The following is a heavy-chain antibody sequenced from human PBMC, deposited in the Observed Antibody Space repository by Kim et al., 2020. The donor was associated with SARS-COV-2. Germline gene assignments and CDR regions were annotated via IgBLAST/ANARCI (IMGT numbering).Heavy chain of an antibody. CDR3: ARGAGWWDV. D-gene: IGHD2-8*01. V-gene: IGHV4-59*13. Sequence: SETLSLSCTVSGGYINNYYWSWIRQPPGKGLEWVGFIQYTGNTRYNPSLKSRVTIALDTSENHFSLSLTSVTAADTAVYYCARGAGWWDVWGDGTTVTVSS. CDR2: IQYTGNT. CDR1: GGYINNYY. J-gene: IGHJ6*04.